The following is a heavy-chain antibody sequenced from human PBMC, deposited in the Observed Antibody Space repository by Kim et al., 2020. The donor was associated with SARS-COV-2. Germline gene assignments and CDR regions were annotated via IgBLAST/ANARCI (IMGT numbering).Heavy chain of an antibody. CDR1: GYTFTSYY. D-gene: IGHD3-16*01. CDR3: ASMISRGYPATPTENNYYYGMDV. CDR2: INPSGGST. V-gene: IGHV1-46*01. J-gene: IGHJ6*02. Sequence: ASVKVSCKASGYTFTSYYMHWVRQAPGQGLEWMGIINPSGGSTSYAQKFQGRVTMTRDTSTSTVYMELSSLRSEDTAVYYCASMISRGYPATPTENNYYYGMDVWGQGTTVTVSS.